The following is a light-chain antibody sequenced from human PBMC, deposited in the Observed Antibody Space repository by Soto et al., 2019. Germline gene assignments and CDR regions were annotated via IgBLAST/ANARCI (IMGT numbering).Light chain of an antibody. CDR3: QQCGSPPFT. V-gene: IGKV3-20*01. Sequence: EIVLTQSPGTLSLSPGERATLSCRASEAISSNCLVWYQVKSGRAPRVLIHSASIRATDIPDRFSGGGSGTDFSLTISRLQREDFAVDYCQQCGSPPFTFGPGTKVYIK. CDR1: EAISSNC. CDR2: SAS. J-gene: IGKJ3*01.